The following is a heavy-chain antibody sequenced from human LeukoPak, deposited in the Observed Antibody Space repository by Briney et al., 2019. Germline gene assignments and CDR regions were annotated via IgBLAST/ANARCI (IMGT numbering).Heavy chain of an antibody. Sequence: SQTLSLTCAVSGGSISSGDYAWSWMRQPPGKGLEWIGYIYYSGSTYYNPSLKSRVTISVDTSKNQFSLKLSSVTAADTAVYYCARDSSSAPLSITTVTKGEAFDIWGQGTMVTVSS. CDR1: GGSISSGDYA. CDR3: ARDSSSAPLSITTVTKGEAFDI. D-gene: IGHD4-17*01. CDR2: IYYSGST. V-gene: IGHV4-30-4*01. J-gene: IGHJ3*02.